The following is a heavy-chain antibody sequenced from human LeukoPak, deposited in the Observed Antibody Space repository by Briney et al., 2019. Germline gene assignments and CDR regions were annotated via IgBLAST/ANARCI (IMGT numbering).Heavy chain of an antibody. CDR2: ISWNSGSI. D-gene: IGHD3-22*01. Sequence: GGSLRLSCAASGISVSNDYMSWVRQAPGKGLEWVSGISWNSGSIGYADSVKGRFTISRDNAKNSLYLQMNSLRAEDTALYYCAKAPSYYYDSSGSQSWFDPWGQGTLVTVSS. J-gene: IGHJ5*02. CDR1: GISVSNDY. V-gene: IGHV3-9*01. CDR3: AKAPSYYYDSSGSQSWFDP.